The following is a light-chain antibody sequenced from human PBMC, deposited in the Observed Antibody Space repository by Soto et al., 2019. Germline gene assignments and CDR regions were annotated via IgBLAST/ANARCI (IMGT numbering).Light chain of an antibody. V-gene: IGLV1-40*01. J-gene: IGLJ3*02. CDR3: QSYDSSLSGWV. CDR2: GNS. CDR1: SANLGAGYD. Sequence: QSVLTQPPSVSGAPGQRVTISCTGSSANLGAGYDVHGYQQLPGTAPKLLIYGNSNRPSGVPDRFAGSKSGTSASLAITGLQAADEADYYCQSYDSSLSGWVFGGGTQLTVL.